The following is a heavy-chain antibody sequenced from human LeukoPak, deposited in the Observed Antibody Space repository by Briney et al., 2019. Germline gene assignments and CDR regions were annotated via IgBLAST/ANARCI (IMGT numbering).Heavy chain of an antibody. CDR2: ISAYNGST. D-gene: IGHD3-16*02. CDR3: ARDRISDYVWGSYRHDY. V-gene: IGHV1-18*01. J-gene: IGHJ4*02. CDR1: GYTFTSYG. Sequence: ASVKVSCKASGYTFTSYGISWVRQAPGQGLEWMGWISAYNGSTNYAQKLQGRVTMTTDTSTSTAYMELRSLRSDDTAVYYCARDRISDYVWGSYRHDYWGQGTLVTVSS.